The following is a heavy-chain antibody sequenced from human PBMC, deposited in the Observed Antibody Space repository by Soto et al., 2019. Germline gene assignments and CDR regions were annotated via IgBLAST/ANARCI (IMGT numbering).Heavy chain of an antibody. D-gene: IGHD2-21*01. CDR1: GYTFNTYA. CDR3: ARTVEYDSIPYYYADF. Sequence: ASVKVSCKASGYTFNTYAITWVRQAHGQGLEWMGWISGYNGNTNYAQTLQGRGTMTTDTSTSTAYLELRSLRSDDTAVYYCARTVEYDSIPYYYADFWGQGTLVTVSS. V-gene: IGHV1-18*01. CDR2: ISGYNGNT. J-gene: IGHJ4*01.